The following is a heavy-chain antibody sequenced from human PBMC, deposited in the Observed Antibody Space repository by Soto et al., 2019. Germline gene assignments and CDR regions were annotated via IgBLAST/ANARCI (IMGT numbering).Heavy chain of an antibody. V-gene: IGHV1-46*01. CDR1: GYPFSNYY. CDR3: ARESRESYYFDY. CDR2: INPSGGTT. J-gene: IGHJ4*02. D-gene: IGHD3-10*01. Sequence: QVHLVQSGAEVKRPGASVKVSCKASGYPFSNYYLHWVRQAPGQRLEWLGIINPSGGTTGYPQRFKGRVTMTRDTSTNTVYMELTGLRSEDTAVYYCARESRESYYFDYWGQGTLVTVSS.